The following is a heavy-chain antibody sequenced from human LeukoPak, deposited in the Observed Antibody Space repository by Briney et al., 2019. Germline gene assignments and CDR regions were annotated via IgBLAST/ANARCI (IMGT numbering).Heavy chain of an antibody. D-gene: IGHD3-22*01. Sequence: GRSLRLSCAASGFTFSTYIMHWVRQAPGKGLEWVAVISYDGSKKYYADSVKGRFTISRDNSKNTLYLQMNSLRAEDTAVYYCARPKDYYDSSGFYLNWFDPWGQGTLVTVSS. CDR2: ISYDGSKK. J-gene: IGHJ5*02. V-gene: IGHV3-30-3*01. CDR3: ARPKDYYDSSGFYLNWFDP. CDR1: GFTFSTYI.